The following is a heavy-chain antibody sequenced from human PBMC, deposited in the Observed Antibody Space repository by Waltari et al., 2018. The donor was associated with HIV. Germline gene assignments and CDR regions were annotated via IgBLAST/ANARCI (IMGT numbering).Heavy chain of an antibody. Sequence: QAQLQQWGAGLLKPSETMSLTCAVYGGSFRGHYWTWTRQPPGMGLEWIGEINDSEYTNYNPSLRSRLTISLDASKNQFSLKMTAVTAADTAVYYCARSRGLIKWNRYFDSWAQGTMVSVSS. V-gene: IGHV4-34*01. CDR2: INDSEYT. CDR3: ARSRGLIKWNRYFDS. D-gene: IGHD3-10*01. CDR1: GGSFRGHY. J-gene: IGHJ3*02.